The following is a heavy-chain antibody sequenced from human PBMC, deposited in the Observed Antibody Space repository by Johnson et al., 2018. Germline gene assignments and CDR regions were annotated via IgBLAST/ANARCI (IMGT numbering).Heavy chain of an antibody. Sequence: QVQLVQSGAEVKKPGSSVKVSCKASGGTFSSYAISWVRQAPGQGLEWMGGIIPIFGTANYAQKFQGRVTITADESTSTAYMERSSLRSEDTVVYYRARGNGQDYDFWGGPLSYYGMDVWGQGTTVTVSS. V-gene: IGHV1-69*12. CDR2: IIPIFGTA. CDR3: ARGNGQDYDFWGGPLSYYGMDV. CDR1: GGTFSSYA. D-gene: IGHD3-3*01. J-gene: IGHJ6*02.